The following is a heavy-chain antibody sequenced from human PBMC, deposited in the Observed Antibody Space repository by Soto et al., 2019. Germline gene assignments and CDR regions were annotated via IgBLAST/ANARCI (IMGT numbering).Heavy chain of an antibody. CDR3: ARVNYYGSGRTSAPDFDY. D-gene: IGHD3-10*01. CDR1: GYSFTSYW. CDR2: IYPGDSDT. Sequence: PGESLKISCKGSGYSFTSYWIGWVRQMPGKGLEWMGIIYPGDSDTRYGPSFQGQVTISADKSISTAYLQWSSLKASDTAMYYCARVNYYGSGRTSAPDFDYWGQGTLVTVSS. J-gene: IGHJ4*02. V-gene: IGHV5-51*01.